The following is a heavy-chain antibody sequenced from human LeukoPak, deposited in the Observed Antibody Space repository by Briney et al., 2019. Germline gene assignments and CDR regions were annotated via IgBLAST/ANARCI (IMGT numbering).Heavy chain of an antibody. D-gene: IGHD3-3*01. CDR3: AREGEYYDFWSGHYYYYYMDV. J-gene: IGHJ6*03. Sequence: GGSLRLSCAASGFTFSSYAMSWVRQAPGKGLEWVSAISGSGGSTYYADSVKGRFTISRDNAKNSLYLQMNSLRAEDTAVYYCAREGEYYDFWSGHYYYYYMDVWGKGTTVTVSS. CDR2: ISGSGGST. CDR1: GFTFSSYA. V-gene: IGHV3-23*01.